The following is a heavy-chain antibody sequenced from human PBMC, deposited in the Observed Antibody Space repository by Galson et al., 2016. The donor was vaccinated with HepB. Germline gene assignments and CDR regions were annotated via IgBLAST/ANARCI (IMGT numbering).Heavy chain of an antibody. CDR2: IKSKKDGGTT. J-gene: IGHJ6*02. CDR1: GFSFSNAW. D-gene: IGHD2-2*01. Sequence: SLRLSCAASGFSFSNAWMTWVRQAPGKGLEWVGRIKSKKDGGTTDYAAPVKDRFTISRDDSKNTVYLQMNSLQTEDTAVYYFTTDSDCSRTSCPPAPNYYYGLDVWGQGTTVTVSS. CDR3: TTDSDCSRTSCPPAPNYYYGLDV. V-gene: IGHV3-15*01.